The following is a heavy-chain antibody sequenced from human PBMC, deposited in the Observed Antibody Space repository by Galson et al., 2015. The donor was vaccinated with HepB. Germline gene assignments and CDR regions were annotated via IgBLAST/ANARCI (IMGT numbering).Heavy chain of an antibody. D-gene: IGHD1-14*01. CDR3: ARSLTYNPQVGRGMDV. CDR1: GFTFSSYA. Sequence: SLRLSCAASGFTFSSYAMHWVRQAPGKGLEWVAVISYDGSNKYYADSVKGRFTISRDNSKNTLYLQMNSLRAEDTAVYYCARSLTYNPQVGRGMDVWGQGTTVTVSS. CDR2: ISYDGSNK. J-gene: IGHJ6*02. V-gene: IGHV3-30-3*01.